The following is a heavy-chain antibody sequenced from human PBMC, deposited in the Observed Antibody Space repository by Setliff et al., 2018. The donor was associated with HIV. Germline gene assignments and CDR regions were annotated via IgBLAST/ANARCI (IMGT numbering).Heavy chain of an antibody. CDR2: IYTSGST. D-gene: IGHD6-19*01. CDR3: ARGLSSGWYGYWYFDL. Sequence: PSETLSLTCTVSGGSITGHYWSWIRQPPGKGLEWIGHIYTSGSTNYNPSLKSRVTISVDTSKNQFSLKLSSVTAADTAVYYCARGLSSGWYGYWYFDLWGRGTLVTVSS. CDR1: GGSITGHY. J-gene: IGHJ2*01. V-gene: IGHV4-4*08.